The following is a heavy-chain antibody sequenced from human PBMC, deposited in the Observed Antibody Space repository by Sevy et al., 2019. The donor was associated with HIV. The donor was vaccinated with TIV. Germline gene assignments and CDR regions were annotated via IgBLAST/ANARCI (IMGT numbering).Heavy chain of an antibody. J-gene: IGHJ4*02. CDR1: GFTFSSYT. CDR3: ARDQNYCGSGSYDY. V-gene: IGHV3-21*01. D-gene: IGHD3-10*01. Sequence: GGSLRLSCAASGFTFSSYTMNWVRQAPGKGLEWVSSISSGSSYIYYADSLKGRFTMSRDNAKNSLYLQMNSLRAEDTALYYCARDQNYCGSGSYDYWGQGTLVTVSS. CDR2: ISSGSSYI.